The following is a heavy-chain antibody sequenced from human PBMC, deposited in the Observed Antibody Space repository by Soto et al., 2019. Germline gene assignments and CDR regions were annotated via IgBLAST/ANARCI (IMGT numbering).Heavy chain of an antibody. V-gene: IGHV4-30-2*01. Sequence: SETLSLTCAVSGGSISSGGDSWSWIRQPPGKGLEWSGNIYHSRSTFYNLSLKSRVTISIDKYKNQYSLKLGSVTAVDTAVYYCARVVVPRPICWYNGFDPWGQGTLVTVSS. D-gene: IGHD2-2*01. CDR2: IYHSRST. CDR3: ARVVVPRPICWYNGFDP. CDR1: GGSISSGGDS. J-gene: IGHJ5*02.